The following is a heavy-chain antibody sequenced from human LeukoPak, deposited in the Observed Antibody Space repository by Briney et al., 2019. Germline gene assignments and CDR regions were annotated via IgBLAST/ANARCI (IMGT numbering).Heavy chain of an antibody. CDR3: ARTRGYSGYDSPRFDY. CDR2: IYYSGST. Sequence: SETLSLTCTVSGGSISTHYWSWIRQPPGKGLEWIGYIYYSGSTYYNPSLKSRVTISVDTSKNQFSLKLSSATAADTAVYYCARTRGYSGYDSPRFDYWGQGTLVTVSS. V-gene: IGHV4-59*06. D-gene: IGHD5-12*01. CDR1: GGSISTHY. J-gene: IGHJ4*02.